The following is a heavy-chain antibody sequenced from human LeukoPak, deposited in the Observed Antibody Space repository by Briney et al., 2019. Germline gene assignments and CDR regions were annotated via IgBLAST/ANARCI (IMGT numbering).Heavy chain of an antibody. Sequence: SVKVSCKASGGTFSSYAISWVRHAPAQGLEWMGGIIPIFGTANYAQKFQGRVTITADESTSTAYMELSSLRSEDTAVYYCARAGVYSSSWHLRSVDYYYGMDVWGKGTTVTVSS. CDR1: GGTFSSYA. J-gene: IGHJ6*04. CDR2: IIPIFGTA. D-gene: IGHD6-13*01. CDR3: ARAGVYSSSWHLRSVDYYYGMDV. V-gene: IGHV1-69*01.